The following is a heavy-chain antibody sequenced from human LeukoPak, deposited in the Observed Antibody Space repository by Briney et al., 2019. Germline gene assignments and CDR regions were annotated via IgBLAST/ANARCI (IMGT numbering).Heavy chain of an antibody. CDR3: ANPRTPSGYYFFDY. V-gene: IGHV3-23*01. D-gene: IGHD3-22*01. Sequence: GGSLRLSCAASGFTFSSYGMSWVRQAPGKGLEWVATISGSGVSTYYADSVKGRFTISRDNSKNTLCLQMNSLRAEDTAVYYCANPRTPSGYYFFDYWGQGTLVTVSS. CDR2: ISGSGVST. J-gene: IGHJ4*02. CDR1: GFTFSSYG.